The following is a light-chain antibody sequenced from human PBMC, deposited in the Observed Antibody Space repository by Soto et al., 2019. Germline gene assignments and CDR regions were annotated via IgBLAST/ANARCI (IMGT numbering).Light chain of an antibody. CDR2: DAS. CDR1: QDIRTE. CDR3: LQDNSYPFT. Sequence: AIQMTQSPPSLSASVGDRVTITCRASQDIRTELGWYQQKPGKPPNLLIYDASTLQSGVPSRFCGSGSGTDFSLTISSLQHEDFATYYCLQDNSYPFTFGQGTKLEIK. V-gene: IGKV1-6*01. J-gene: IGKJ2*01.